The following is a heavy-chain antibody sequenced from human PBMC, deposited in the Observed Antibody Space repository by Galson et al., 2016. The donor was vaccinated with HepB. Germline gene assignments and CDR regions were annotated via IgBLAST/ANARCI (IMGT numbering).Heavy chain of an antibody. CDR1: GYTFTGYY. CDR2: INPNSGGT. Sequence: SVKVSCKASGYTFTGYYMHWVRQAPGQGLEWMGWINPNSGGTNYAQKFQGRVTMTRDTSISTAYVELSRLRSDDTAVYYCAREDGDYGAPDYWGQGTLVTVSS. J-gene: IGHJ4*02. CDR3: AREDGDYGAPDY. D-gene: IGHD4-17*01. V-gene: IGHV1-2*02.